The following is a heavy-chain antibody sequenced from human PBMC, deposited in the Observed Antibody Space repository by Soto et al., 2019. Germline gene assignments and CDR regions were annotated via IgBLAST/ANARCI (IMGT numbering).Heavy chain of an antibody. CDR3: ARHRSSWHDSDY. CDR1: GGSISSSSYY. J-gene: IGHJ4*02. Sequence: PSETLSFTCTVSGGSISSSSYYWGWIRQPPGKGLEWIGSIYYSGSTYYNPSLKSRVTISVDTSKNQFSLKLSSVTAADTAVYYCARHRSSWHDSDYWGQGTLVTVSS. CDR2: IYYSGST. D-gene: IGHD6-13*01. V-gene: IGHV4-39*01.